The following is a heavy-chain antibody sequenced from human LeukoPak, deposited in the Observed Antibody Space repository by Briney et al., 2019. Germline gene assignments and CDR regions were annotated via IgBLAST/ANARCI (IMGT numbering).Heavy chain of an antibody. Sequence: GGSLRLSCAASGFTFSSYEMTWVRQAPGKGLEWVSYISTSGSTINYADSVRGRFTISRDNAKNSLYLEMSSLRDEDTAVYYCSRLRPGNYFDYWGQGTLVTVSS. J-gene: IGHJ4*02. D-gene: IGHD4-17*01. CDR1: GFTFSSYE. V-gene: IGHV3-48*03. CDR2: ISTSGSTI. CDR3: SRLRPGNYFDY.